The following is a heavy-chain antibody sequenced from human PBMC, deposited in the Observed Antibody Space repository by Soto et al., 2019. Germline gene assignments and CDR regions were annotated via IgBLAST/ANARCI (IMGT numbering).Heavy chain of an antibody. CDR3: ARDGGRHSGGIDY. D-gene: IGHD1-26*01. V-gene: IGHV1-69*01. CDR2: IIPIFGTA. J-gene: IGHJ4*02. Sequence: QVQLVQAGAEVKQPGASVKVSCKASGGTFSSYSINWVRQAIGQGLEWKGEIIPIFGTANYAQKFQGRVTITADESTSTAYMELSRLRSEDTAVYYCARDGGRHSGGIDYWGQGTLVTVSS. CDR1: GGTFSSYS.